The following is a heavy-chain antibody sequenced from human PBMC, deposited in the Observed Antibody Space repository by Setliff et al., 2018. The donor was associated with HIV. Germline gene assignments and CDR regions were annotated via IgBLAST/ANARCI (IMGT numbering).Heavy chain of an antibody. CDR3: ARGGDWDDNYYMDV. D-gene: IGHD1-1*01. CDR2: TYYRSKWYN. V-gene: IGHV6-1*01. CDR1: GDSVSSNSAA. J-gene: IGHJ6*03. Sequence: LSLTCAISGDSVSSNSAAWNWIRQSPSRGLGWLGRTYYRSKWYNDYAVSVKSRITINPDTSKNQFSLQLNSVTPEYTAVYYCARGGDWDDNYYMDVWGKGTTVTVSS.